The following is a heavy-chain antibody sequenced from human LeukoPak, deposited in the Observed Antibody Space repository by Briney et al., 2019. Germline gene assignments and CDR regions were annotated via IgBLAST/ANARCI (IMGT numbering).Heavy chain of an antibody. Sequence: SETLSLTCTVSGGSISSSSYYWGWIRRPPGKGLEWIGSIYYSGSTYYNPSLKSRVTISVDTSKNQFSLKLSSVTAADTAVYYCARSHSGSYYPFDYWGQGTLVTVSS. J-gene: IGHJ4*02. D-gene: IGHD1-26*01. CDR3: ARSHSGSYYPFDY. CDR1: GGSISSSSYY. V-gene: IGHV4-39*01. CDR2: IYYSGST.